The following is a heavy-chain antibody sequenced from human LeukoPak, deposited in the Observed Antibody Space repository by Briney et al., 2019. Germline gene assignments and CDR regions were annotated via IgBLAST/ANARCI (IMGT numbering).Heavy chain of an antibody. CDR2: ISYSGST. CDR3: AKVATVTNQYYFDY. Sequence: SETLSLTCTVSGGSISSYYWSWLRQPAGKGLEWIGYISYSGSTNYNPSLKSRVTISVDTSQNQFSLKLTSVTAADTAVYYCAKVATVTNQYYFDYWGRGTLVTVSS. V-gene: IGHV4-59*01. CDR1: GGSISSYY. J-gene: IGHJ4*02. D-gene: IGHD4-17*01.